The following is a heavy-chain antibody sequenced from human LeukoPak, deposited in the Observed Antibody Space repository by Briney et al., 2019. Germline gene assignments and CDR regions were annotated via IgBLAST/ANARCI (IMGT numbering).Heavy chain of an antibody. CDR3: ARFRYYDSSGYPNWFDP. V-gene: IGHV4-59*01. CDR2: IYYSGST. CDR1: GGSISSYY. J-gene: IGHJ5*02. D-gene: IGHD3-22*01. Sequence: SGTLSLTCTVSGGSISSYYWSWIRQPPGKGLEWIGYIYYSGSTNYNPSLKSRVTISVDTSKNQFSLKLSSVTAADTAVYYCARFRYYDSSGYPNWFDPWGQGTLVTVSS.